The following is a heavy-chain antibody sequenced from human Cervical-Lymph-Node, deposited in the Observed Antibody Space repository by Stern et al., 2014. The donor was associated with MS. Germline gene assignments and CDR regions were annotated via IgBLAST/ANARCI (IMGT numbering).Heavy chain of an antibody. CDR2: INTNTGNP. J-gene: IGHJ6*02. V-gene: IGHV7-4-1*02. D-gene: IGHD3-3*01. CDR1: GYTFTTYA. Sequence: QVQLVQSGSELKKPGASVKVACKASGYTFTTYAMNWVRQAPGQGLEWMGWINTNTGNPRYAQGFTGRFVFSLDTSVSTAYLQISGLKAEDTAVYYCARDWTSGLSRDFWSGYNTNYFGLDVWGQGTTVTVSS. CDR3: ARDWTSGLSRDFWSGYNTNYFGLDV.